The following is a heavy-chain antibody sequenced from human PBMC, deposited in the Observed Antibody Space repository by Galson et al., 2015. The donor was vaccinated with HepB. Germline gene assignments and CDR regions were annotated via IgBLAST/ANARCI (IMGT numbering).Heavy chain of an antibody. CDR3: AKEPPVLLRYFDY. CDR1: GFTFSSYS. D-gene: IGHD3-10*01. CDR2: ISSSSSYI. V-gene: IGHV3-21*01. Sequence: SLRLSCAASGFTFSSYSMNWVRQAPGKGLEWVSSISSSSSYIYYADSVKGRFTISRDNSKNTLYLQMNSLRAEDTAVYYCAKEPPVLLRYFDYWGQGTLVTVSS. J-gene: IGHJ4*02.